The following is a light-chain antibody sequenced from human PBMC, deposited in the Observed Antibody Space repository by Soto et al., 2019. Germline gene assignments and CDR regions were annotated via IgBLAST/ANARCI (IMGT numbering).Light chain of an antibody. CDR1: QSVSSY. V-gene: IGKV3-11*01. CDR3: QPRSNWLFT. CDR2: DAS. Sequence: EIVLTQSPATLSLSPGERATLSCRASQSVSSYLAWYQQKPGQAPRLLIYDASNRATGIPARFSGSGSGTDFTLTICSLEPEDLAVYYCQPRSNWLFTFGPGTKVDIK. J-gene: IGKJ3*01.